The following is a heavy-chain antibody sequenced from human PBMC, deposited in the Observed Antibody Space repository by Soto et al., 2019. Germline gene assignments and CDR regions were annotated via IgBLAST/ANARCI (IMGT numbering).Heavy chain of an antibody. Sequence: QVQLVQSGAEVKKPGSSVKVSCKASGGTFSSYAISWVRQAPGQGLEWMGGIIPIFGTANYAQKFQGRVTITADESTSTAYMELSSLRSEDTAVYYCARGPGIAVGPKHHHFDYWGQGTLVTVSS. D-gene: IGHD6-19*01. CDR3: ARGPGIAVGPKHHHFDY. CDR1: GGTFSSYA. CDR2: IIPIFGTA. J-gene: IGHJ4*02. V-gene: IGHV1-69*01.